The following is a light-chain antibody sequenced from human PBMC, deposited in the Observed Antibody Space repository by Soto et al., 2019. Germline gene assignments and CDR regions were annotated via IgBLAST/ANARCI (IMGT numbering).Light chain of an antibody. J-gene: IGLJ1*01. CDR1: SGDVGAYKF. Sequence: QSVLTQPASVSGSPGQSITISCTGTSGDVGAYKFVSWYQQPPGKPPRLMIYEVNNRPSRVSNRFSGSKSGNTASLTISGLRAEDEGDYFCTSYTNTTTFFGTGTKVTVL. CDR2: EVN. CDR3: TSYTNTTTF. V-gene: IGLV2-14*01.